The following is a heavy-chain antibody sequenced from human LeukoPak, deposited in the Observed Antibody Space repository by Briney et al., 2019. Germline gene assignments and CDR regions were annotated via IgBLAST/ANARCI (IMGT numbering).Heavy chain of an antibody. CDR3: AKAYYSDTFDY. Sequence: PGGSLRLSCAASGFTVSSNYLTWVRQAPGKGLEWVSAISGSGGSTYYADSVRGRFTISRDNSKNTLYLQMNSLRAEDTAVYYCAKAYYSDTFDYWGQGTLVTVSS. CDR2: ISGSGGST. D-gene: IGHD3-10*01. CDR1: GFTVSSNY. V-gene: IGHV3-23*01. J-gene: IGHJ4*02.